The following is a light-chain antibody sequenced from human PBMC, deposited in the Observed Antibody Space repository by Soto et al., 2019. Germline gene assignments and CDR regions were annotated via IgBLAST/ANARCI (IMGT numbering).Light chain of an antibody. J-gene: IGLJ3*02. CDR3: QTWDSGPWV. CDR2: VNNDGSH. V-gene: IGLV4-69*01. Sequence: QLVLTQSPSASVSLGASVKLTCTLSSGHSNHDITWHQQQPEKGPRFLMKVNNDGSHSRGDGIPDRFSGSSSGAERYRTIFSLQSEDEADYYCQTWDSGPWVFGGGTPLPVL. CDR1: SGHSNHD.